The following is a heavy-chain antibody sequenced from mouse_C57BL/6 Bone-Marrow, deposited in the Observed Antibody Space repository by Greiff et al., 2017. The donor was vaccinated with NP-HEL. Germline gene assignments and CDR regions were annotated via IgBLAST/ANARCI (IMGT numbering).Heavy chain of an antibody. J-gene: IGHJ1*03. CDR1: GYTFTSYW. V-gene: IGHV1-7*01. Sequence: VQRVESGAELAKPGASVKLSCKASGYTFTSYWMHWVKQRPGQGLEWIGYINPSSGYTKYNQKFKDKATLTADKSSSTAYMQLSSLTYEDSAVYYCARGPHYGSSYGDVWGTGTTVTVSS. CDR3: ARGPHYGSSYGDV. CDR2: INPSSGYT. D-gene: IGHD1-1*01.